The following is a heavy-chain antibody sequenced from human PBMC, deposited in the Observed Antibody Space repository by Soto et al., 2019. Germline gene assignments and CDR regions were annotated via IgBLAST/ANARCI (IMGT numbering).Heavy chain of an antibody. D-gene: IGHD3-3*01. V-gene: IGHV4-61*01. CDR2: IYYSGST. J-gene: IGHJ6*02. CDR3: ARGLRFLEWLPGSRGMDV. CDR1: GGSVSSGSYY. Sequence: PSETLSLTCTVSGGSVSSGSYYWSWIRQPPGKGLEWIGYIYYSGSTNYNPSLKSRVTISVDTSKNQFSLKLSSVTAADTAVYYCARGLRFLEWLPGSRGMDVWGQGTTVTVSS.